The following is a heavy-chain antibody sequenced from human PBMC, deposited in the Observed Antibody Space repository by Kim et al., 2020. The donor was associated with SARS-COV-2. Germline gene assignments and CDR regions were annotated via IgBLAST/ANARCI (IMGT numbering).Heavy chain of an antibody. D-gene: IGHD3-10*01. Sequence: GGSLRLSCAASGFTFSSYSMNWVRQAPGKGLEWVSYISSSSSTIYYADSVKGRFTISRDNAKNSLYLQMNSLRDEDTAVYYCARDGGSELWFGELRYYYYGMDVWGQGTTVTVSS. V-gene: IGHV3-48*02. CDR1: GFTFSSYS. CDR3: ARDGGSELWFGELRYYYYGMDV. CDR2: ISSSSSTI. J-gene: IGHJ6*02.